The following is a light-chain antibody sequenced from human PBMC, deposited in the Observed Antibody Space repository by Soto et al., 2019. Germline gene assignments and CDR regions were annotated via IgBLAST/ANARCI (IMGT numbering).Light chain of an antibody. Sequence: EIVLTQSPGTLSLSPGDRATLSCRASESVSSNYLAWYQQKPGQAPRLLIYGASSRATGIPDRFSGSGSGTDFTLTISRLEPEDFAVYYCQQYGSSLPFTFGPGTKVDI. CDR1: ESVSSNY. CDR2: GAS. V-gene: IGKV3-20*01. J-gene: IGKJ3*01. CDR3: QQYGSSLPFT.